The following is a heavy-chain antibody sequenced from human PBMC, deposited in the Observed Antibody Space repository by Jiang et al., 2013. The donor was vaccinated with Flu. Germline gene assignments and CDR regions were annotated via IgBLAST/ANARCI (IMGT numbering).Heavy chain of an antibody. D-gene: IGHD2-2*01. CDR2: INHSGST. Sequence: LLKPSETLSLTCAVYGGSFSGYYWSWIRQPPGKGLEWIGEINHSGSTNYNPSLKSRVTISVDTSKNQFSLKLSSVTAADTAVYYCARSVRRSGVVPAAPLRRGGGGRAFDIWGQGTMVTVSS. J-gene: IGHJ3*02. V-gene: IGHV4-34*01. CDR3: ARSVRRSGVVPAAPLRRGGGGRAFDI. CDR1: GGSFSGYY.